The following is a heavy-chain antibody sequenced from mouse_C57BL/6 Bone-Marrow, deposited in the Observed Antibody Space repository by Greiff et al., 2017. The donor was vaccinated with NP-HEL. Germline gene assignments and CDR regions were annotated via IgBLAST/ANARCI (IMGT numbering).Heavy chain of an antibody. CDR1: GYSITSGYY. D-gene: IGHD2-1*01. V-gene: IGHV3-6*01. CDR2: ISYDGSN. J-gene: IGHJ1*03. Sequence: EVHLVESGPGLVKPSQSLSLTCSVTGYSITSGYYWNWIRQFPGNKLEWMGYISYDGSNNYNPSLKNRISITRDTSKNQFFLKLNSVTTEDTATYYCARDRGYYGNFYWYFDVWGTGTTVTVSS. CDR3: ARDRGYYGNFYWYFDV.